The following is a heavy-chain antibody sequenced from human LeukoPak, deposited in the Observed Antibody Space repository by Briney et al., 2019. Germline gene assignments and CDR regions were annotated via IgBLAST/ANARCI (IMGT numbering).Heavy chain of an antibody. J-gene: IGHJ5*02. CDR2: IYTGGGT. V-gene: IGHV3-53*01. CDR3: AKDSAWELLGH. D-gene: IGHD1-26*01. Sequence: PGGSLRLSCAASGFTVSSNYMSWVRQAPGKGLECVSVIYTGGGTFYTDSVKGRFTISRDNSKNMIYLQMNSLRAEDTAVYYCAKDSAWELLGHWGQGTLVTVSS. CDR1: GFTVSSNY.